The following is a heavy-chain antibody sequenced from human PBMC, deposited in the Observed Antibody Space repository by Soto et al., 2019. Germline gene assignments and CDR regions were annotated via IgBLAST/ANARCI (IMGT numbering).Heavy chain of an antibody. V-gene: IGHV3-33*08. CDR1: GFTFSSYG. CDR3: ARGPLEPLVDY. D-gene: IGHD1-26*01. Sequence: GGSLRLSCAASGFTFSSYGMHWVRQAPGKGLEWVAVIWYDGSNKYYADFVKGRFTISRDNTKDTLYLQMNSLRAEDTAVYYCARGPLEPLVDYWGQGTLVTVSS. CDR2: IWYDGSNK. J-gene: IGHJ4*02.